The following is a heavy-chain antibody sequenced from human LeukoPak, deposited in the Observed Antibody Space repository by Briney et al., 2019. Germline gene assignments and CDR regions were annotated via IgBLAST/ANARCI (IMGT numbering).Heavy chain of an antibody. V-gene: IGHV1-69*05. J-gene: IGHJ4*02. Sequence: SVKVSCKASGGTFSSYAISWVRQAPGQGLEWMGGIIPIFGTANYAQKFQGRVTITTDESTSTAYMELSSLRSEDTAVYYCAREDSYYYGSGSYPFDYWGQGTLVTVSS. CDR1: GGTFSSYA. D-gene: IGHD3-10*01. CDR3: AREDSYYYGSGSYPFDY. CDR2: IIPIFGTA.